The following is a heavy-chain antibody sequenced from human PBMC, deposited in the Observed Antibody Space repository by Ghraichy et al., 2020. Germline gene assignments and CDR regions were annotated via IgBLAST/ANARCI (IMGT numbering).Heavy chain of an antibody. D-gene: IGHD3-22*01. CDR3: ARHLGRWLLDGEDAFDI. CDR1: GGLISSFSYY. J-gene: IGHJ3*02. CDR2: LYYSGHT. Sequence: SETLSLTCTVSGGLISSFSYYWGWIRQPPGKGLVWIGSLYYSGHTYYNPSLRSRVTISVDTSKNHFSLKLSSVTAEDTAVYYCARHLGRWLLDGEDAFDIWGQGTMVTVSS. V-gene: IGHV4-39*01.